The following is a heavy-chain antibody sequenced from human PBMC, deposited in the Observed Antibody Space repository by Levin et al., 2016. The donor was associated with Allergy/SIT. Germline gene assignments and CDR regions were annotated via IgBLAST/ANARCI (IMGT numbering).Heavy chain of an antibody. CDR2: IYYSGST. V-gene: IGHV4-31*02. J-gene: IGHJ6*02. Sequence: WIRQPPGKGLEWIGYIYYSGSTYYNPSLKSRVTISVDTSKNQFSLKLSSVTAADTAVYYCARDLSRPPYGMDVWGQGTTVTVSS. CDR3: ARDLSRPPYGMDV.